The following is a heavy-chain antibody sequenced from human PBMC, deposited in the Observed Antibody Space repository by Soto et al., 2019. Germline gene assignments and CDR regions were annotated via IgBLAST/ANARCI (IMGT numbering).Heavy chain of an antibody. CDR1: GYTFTSYD. CDR2: MNPNSGNT. CDR3: ARGLEWSWSLDP. D-gene: IGHD3-3*01. J-gene: IGHJ5*02. Sequence: ASVKVSCKASGYTFTSYDINWVRQATGQGHEWMGWMNPNSGNTGYAQKFQGRVTMTRNTSIRTAYMELSSLRSEDTAMYYCARGLEWSWSLDPWGQGTLVTVAS. V-gene: IGHV1-8*01.